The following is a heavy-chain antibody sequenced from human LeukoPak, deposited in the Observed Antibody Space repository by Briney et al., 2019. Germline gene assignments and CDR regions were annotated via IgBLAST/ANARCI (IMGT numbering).Heavy chain of an antibody. CDR2: ISWNSGSV. V-gene: IGHV3-9*01. D-gene: IGHD3-22*01. CDR1: GFTFDDYA. CDR3: AKDPTHYRVWDSYESIGLSY. Sequence: PGRSLRLSCAASGFTFDDYAMHWVRQAPGKGLEWVSGISWNSGSVGYADSVKGRFTISRDNSKSTLNLQMNSLRAEDTAVYYCAKDPTHYRVWDSYESIGLSYWGQGTLVTVSS. J-gene: IGHJ4*02.